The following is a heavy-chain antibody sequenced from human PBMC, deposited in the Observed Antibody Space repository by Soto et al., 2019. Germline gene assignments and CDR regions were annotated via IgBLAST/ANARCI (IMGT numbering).Heavy chain of an antibody. CDR1: GFTFSSYA. Sequence: PGGSLRLSCAASGFTFSSYAMSWVRQAPGKGLEWVSAISGSGGSTYYADSVKGRFTISRDNSKNTLYLQMNSLRAEDTAVYYCASGRVDIVATIPGAYYYYGMDVWGQGTTVTVSS. V-gene: IGHV3-23*01. CDR2: ISGSGGST. CDR3: ASGRVDIVATIPGAYYYYGMDV. J-gene: IGHJ6*02. D-gene: IGHD5-12*01.